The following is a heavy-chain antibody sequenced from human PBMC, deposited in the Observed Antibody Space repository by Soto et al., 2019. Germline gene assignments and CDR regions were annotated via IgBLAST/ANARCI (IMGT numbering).Heavy chain of an antibody. D-gene: IGHD4-17*01. CDR2: VYYSGNT. Sequence: QVQLQESGPGLVKPAETLSLTCTVSGGSLSSYYWPWIRQPPGKGLEWIGYVYYSGNTNYNPSLKSRVTISVDTSKNQFSLKLGSVTAAATAVYYCEQIPWADYGGLFDPWGQGTLVTVSS. CDR3: EQIPWADYGGLFDP. CDR1: GGSLSSYY. J-gene: IGHJ5*02. V-gene: IGHV4-59*01.